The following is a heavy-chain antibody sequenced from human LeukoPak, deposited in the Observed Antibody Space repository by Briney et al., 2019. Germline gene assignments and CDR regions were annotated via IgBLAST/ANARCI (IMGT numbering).Heavy chain of an antibody. J-gene: IGHJ5*01. D-gene: IGHD3-22*01. CDR1: GFTFSDYS. CDR3: ARSSGYPFFDF. CDR2: ITSTSDTI. V-gene: IGHV3-48*01. Sequence: PGGSLRLSCEGSGFTFSDYSMNWVRQAPGEGLEWLSYITSTSDTIYYADSVKGRFTSSRDNARNSVYLQMNSLRAEDTAAYYCARSSGYPFFDFWGQGTLVTVSS.